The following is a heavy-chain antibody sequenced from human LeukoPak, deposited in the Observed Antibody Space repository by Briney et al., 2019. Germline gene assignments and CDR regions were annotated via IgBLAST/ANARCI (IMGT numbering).Heavy chain of an antibody. Sequence: QSSETLSLTCTVSGGSISSYYWSWIRQPPGKGLEWIGYIYYSGSTNYNPSLKSRVTISVDTSKNQFSLKLSSVTAPDTAVYYCARAMTTVTPIDYWGQGTLVTVSS. V-gene: IGHV4-59*01. CDR1: GGSISSYY. D-gene: IGHD4-17*01. CDR3: ARAMTTVTPIDY. CDR2: IYYSGST. J-gene: IGHJ4*02.